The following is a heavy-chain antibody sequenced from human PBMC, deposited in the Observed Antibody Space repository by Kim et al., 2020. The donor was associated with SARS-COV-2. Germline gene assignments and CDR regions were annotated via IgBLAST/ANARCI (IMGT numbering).Heavy chain of an antibody. CDR3: AGEREGSVWSIAAATQLGFDP. D-gene: IGHD6-13*01. Sequence: ASVKVSCKASGYTFTSYAMHWVRQAPGQRLEWMGWINAGNGNTKYSQKFQGRVTITRDTSASTAYMELSSLRSEDTAVYYCAGEREGSVWSIAAATQLGFDPWGQGTLVTVSS. J-gene: IGHJ5*02. V-gene: IGHV1-3*01. CDR1: GYTFTSYA. CDR2: INAGNGNT.